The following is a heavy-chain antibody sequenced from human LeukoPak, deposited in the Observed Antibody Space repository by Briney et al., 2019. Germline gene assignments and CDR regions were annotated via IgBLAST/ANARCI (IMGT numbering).Heavy chain of an antibody. V-gene: IGHV3-53*01. CDR2: IYSGGST. Sequence: PGGSLRLSCAASGFTVSSNYMNWVRQAPGKGLEWVSIIYSGGSTYYADSVKGRFTISRDNSKNTLYLQMSSLRAEDTAVYYCARQEVVEDTFDIWGQGTMVTVSS. J-gene: IGHJ3*02. CDR3: ARQEVVEDTFDI. D-gene: IGHD2-15*01. CDR1: GFTVSSNY.